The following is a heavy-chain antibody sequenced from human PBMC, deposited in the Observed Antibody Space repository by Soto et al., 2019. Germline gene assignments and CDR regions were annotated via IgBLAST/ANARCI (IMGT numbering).Heavy chain of an antibody. Sequence: QVQLVQSGAEVKKPGSSVKVSYKASGGTFSSYAISWVRQAPGQGLEWMGGIIPIFGTANYAQKFQGRVTITADESTSTAYMELSSLRSEDTAVYYCASPRTAPPYYYYYYGMDVWGQGTTVTVSS. D-gene: IGHD1-1*01. CDR2: IIPIFGTA. CDR3: ASPRTAPPYYYYYYGMDV. J-gene: IGHJ6*02. CDR1: GGTFSSYA. V-gene: IGHV1-69*01.